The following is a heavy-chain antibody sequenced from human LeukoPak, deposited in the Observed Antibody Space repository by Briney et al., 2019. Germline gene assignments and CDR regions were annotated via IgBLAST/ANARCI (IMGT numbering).Heavy chain of an antibody. Sequence: PSETLSLTCTVSVGPISTYQWSWIRQPPGKGLEWIGYIYYTGSTNYNPSRRSRVTISLDTFKNQFSLGVNYVTAPDTAVYYCARRTTVTPNWFDPWGQGTLVSVS. D-gene: IGHD4-17*01. CDR1: VGPISTYQ. CDR3: ARRTTVTPNWFDP. CDR2: IYYTGST. J-gene: IGHJ5*02. V-gene: IGHV4-59*08.